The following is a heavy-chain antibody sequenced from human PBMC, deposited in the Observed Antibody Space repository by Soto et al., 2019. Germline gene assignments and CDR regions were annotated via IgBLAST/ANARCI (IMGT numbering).Heavy chain of an antibody. Sequence: EVQLLESGGGLVQPGGSLRLSCAASGFTFSSYAMSWVRQAPGKGLEWVSAINLSGSSTYYAGSVKGRFTISRDNSENTLYLQLNSLRAEDTALYYCAKGGYNWNGPFDFWGQGTLVTVSS. V-gene: IGHV3-23*05. D-gene: IGHD1-1*01. CDR3: AKGGYNWNGPFDF. J-gene: IGHJ4*02. CDR1: GFTFSSYA. CDR2: INLSGSST.